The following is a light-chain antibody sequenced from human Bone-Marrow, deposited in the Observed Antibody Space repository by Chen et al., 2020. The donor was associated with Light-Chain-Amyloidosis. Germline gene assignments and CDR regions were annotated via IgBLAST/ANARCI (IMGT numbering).Light chain of an antibody. Sequence: SHVLTQPSSESVAPGQTATIACGGNNIGSTSVHWYHQTPGQAPLLVVYDDSDRPSGNPDRLSGSNSGITATLTSSRVEAGDEADYSCQVWDRSSDRPVFAGGTKLTVL. J-gene: IGLJ3*02. CDR3: QVWDRSSDRPV. CDR1: NIGSTS. V-gene: IGLV3-21*02. CDR2: DDS.